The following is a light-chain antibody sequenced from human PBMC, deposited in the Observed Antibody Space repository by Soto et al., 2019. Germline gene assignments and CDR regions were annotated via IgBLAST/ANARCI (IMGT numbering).Light chain of an antibody. CDR2: EVS. J-gene: IGLJ1*01. CDR3: SSYAGSSTP. CDR1: SSDVGSYNL. V-gene: IGLV2-23*02. Sequence: QSALTQPASVSGSPGQSITIPCTGTSSDVGSYNLVSWYQQHPGKAPKLMIYEVSKRPSGVSNRFSGSKSGNTASLTISGLQAEDEADYYCSSYAGSSTPLGTGTKLTVL.